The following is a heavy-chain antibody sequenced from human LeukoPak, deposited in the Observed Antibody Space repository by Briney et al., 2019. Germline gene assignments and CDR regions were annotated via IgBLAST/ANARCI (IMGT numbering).Heavy chain of an antibody. D-gene: IGHD5-18*01. CDR2: INSDGSST. J-gene: IGHJ4*02. CDR3: ARGDTAMASHFDY. Sequence: GGSLRLSCAASGFTVSSNHMSWVRQAPGKGLVWVSRINSDGSSTSYADSVKGRFTISRDNAKNTLYLQMNSLRAEDTAVYYCARGDTAMASHFDYWGQGTLVTVSS. V-gene: IGHV3-74*01. CDR1: GFTVSSNH.